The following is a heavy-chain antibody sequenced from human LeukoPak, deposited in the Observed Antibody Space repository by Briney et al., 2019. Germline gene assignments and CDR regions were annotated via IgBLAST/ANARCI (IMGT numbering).Heavy chain of an antibody. CDR3: AAVAVVITDAFDI. CDR1: GFTFTSSA. D-gene: IGHD3-22*01. J-gene: IGHJ3*02. CDR2: IVVGSGNT. V-gene: IGHV1-58*02. Sequence: GASVKVSCKGSGFTFTSSAMQWVRQARGQRLDWIGWIVVGSGNTNYAQKFQERVTITRDMSTSKAYMELSSLRSEDTAVYYCAAVAVVITDAFDIWGQGTMVTVSS.